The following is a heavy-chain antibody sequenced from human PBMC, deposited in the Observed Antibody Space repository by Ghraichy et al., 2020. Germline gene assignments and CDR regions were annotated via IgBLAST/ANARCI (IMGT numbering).Heavy chain of an antibody. Sequence: ASVKVSCKASGYTFTGYYMHWVRQAPGQGLEWMGWINPNSGGTNYAQKFQGRVTMTRDTSISTAYMELSRLRSDDTAVYYCARGKGTSIAAQWFDPWGQGTLVTVSS. D-gene: IGHD6-6*01. CDR2: INPNSGGT. CDR1: GYTFTGYY. J-gene: IGHJ5*02. CDR3: ARGKGTSIAAQWFDP. V-gene: IGHV1-2*02.